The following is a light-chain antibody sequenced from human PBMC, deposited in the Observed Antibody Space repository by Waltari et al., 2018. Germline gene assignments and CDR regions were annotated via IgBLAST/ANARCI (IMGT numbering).Light chain of an antibody. CDR2: KAS. Sequence: DIQMTQSPSTLSASVRDRVTITCRASQTISPWLAWYQQKPGKAPKLLIYKASILQSGVPSRFSGSGSGTEFTLTISSLQPDDFATYYCQQYNYYRTFGQGTKVEMK. CDR1: QTISPW. CDR3: QQYNYYRT. V-gene: IGKV1-5*03. J-gene: IGKJ1*01.